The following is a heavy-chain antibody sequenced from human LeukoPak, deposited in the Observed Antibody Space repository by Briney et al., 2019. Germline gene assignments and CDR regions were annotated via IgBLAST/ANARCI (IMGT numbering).Heavy chain of an antibody. CDR2: RSIYNGNT. Sequence: GASVKVSCXASGYDFINYGISWVRQAPGQGLAWMGWRSIYNGNTDYKLQGRVTMTTDTSTSTAYMEVRSLRSDDTAVYYCARGGPFPSSSSSREYYLDYWGQGTLVTVSS. J-gene: IGHJ4*02. V-gene: IGHV1-18*01. CDR3: ARGGPFPSSSSSREYYLDY. CDR1: GYDFINYG. D-gene: IGHD6-6*01.